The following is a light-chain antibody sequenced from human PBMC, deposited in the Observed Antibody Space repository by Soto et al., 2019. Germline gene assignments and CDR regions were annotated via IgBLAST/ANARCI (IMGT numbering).Light chain of an antibody. V-gene: IGKV3-20*01. Sequence: EIVLTQSPGTLSLSPGERGTLSCRASQSVSSGYLAWYQQKPGQAPRLLIYDASSRATGIPDRFSGSGSGTDFTLTLSSLQSEDVATYYCQKHDFAPFTFGPGTKVDIK. CDR1: QSVSSGY. J-gene: IGKJ3*01. CDR3: QKHDFAPFT. CDR2: DAS.